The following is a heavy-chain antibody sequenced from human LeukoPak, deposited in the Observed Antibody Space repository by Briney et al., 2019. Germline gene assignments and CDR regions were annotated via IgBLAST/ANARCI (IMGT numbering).Heavy chain of an antibody. CDR2: IYYSGST. CDR3: ARAGKTQLWLRGAFDY. V-gene: IGHV4-59*08. CDR1: GGSISSYY. D-gene: IGHD5-18*01. J-gene: IGHJ4*02. Sequence: SETLALTCTVSGGSISSYYWSWIRQPPGKGLEWIGYIYYSGSTNYNPSLKSRVTISVDMSKNQFSLKLSSMTAADTAVYYCARAGKTQLWLRGAFDYWGQGALVTVSS.